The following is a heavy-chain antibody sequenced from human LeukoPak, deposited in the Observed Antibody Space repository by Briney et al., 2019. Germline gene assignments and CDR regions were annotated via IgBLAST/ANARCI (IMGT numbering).Heavy chain of an antibody. CDR3: ARFCSGGSCYSLVENWFDP. D-gene: IGHD2-15*01. V-gene: IGHV4-59*01. Sequence: SETLSLTCTVSGGSISSYYWSWIRQPPGKGLEWIGYIYCSGSTNYNPSLKSRVTISVDTSKNQFSLKLSSVTAADTAVYYCARFCSGGSCYSLVENWFDPWGQGTLVTVSS. CDR2: IYCSGST. J-gene: IGHJ5*02. CDR1: GGSISSYY.